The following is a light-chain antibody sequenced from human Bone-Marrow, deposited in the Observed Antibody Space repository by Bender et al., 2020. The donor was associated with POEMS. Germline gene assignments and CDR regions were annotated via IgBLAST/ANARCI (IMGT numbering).Light chain of an antibody. J-gene: IGLJ2*01. CDR3: QSTGNSDAPIV. Sequence: AARITCSGDALPTQHAYWYQQKPGQAPMLVIYKDKERPSGIPERFSGSTSGTTVTLTISGVQAEDEADYHCQSTGNSDAPIVFGGGTKLTVL. CDR2: KDK. CDR1: ALPTQH. V-gene: IGLV3-25*03.